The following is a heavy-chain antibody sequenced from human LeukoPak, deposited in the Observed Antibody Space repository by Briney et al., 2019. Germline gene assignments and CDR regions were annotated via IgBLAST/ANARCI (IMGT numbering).Heavy chain of an antibody. CDR2: IYYSGST. D-gene: IGHD3-9*01. V-gene: IGHV4-39*01. CDR1: GGSISSSSYY. CDR3: ARQLRLGYFDY. J-gene: IGHJ4*02. Sequence: SETLSLTCTVSGGSISSSSYYWGWIRQPPGKGPEWIGSIYYSGSTYYNPSLKSRVTISVDTSKNQFSLKLSSVTAADTAVYYCARQLRLGYFDYWGQGTLVTVSS.